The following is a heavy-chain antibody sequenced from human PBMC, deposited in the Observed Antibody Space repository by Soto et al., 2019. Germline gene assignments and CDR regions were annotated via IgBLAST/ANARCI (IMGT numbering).Heavy chain of an antibody. Sequence: GGSLRLSCAASGFTFSSYGMHWVRQAPGKGLEWVAVISYDGSNKYYADSVKGRFTISRDNSKNTLYLQMNSLRAEDTAVYYCAKDCVDIVLVPAALYYYYYGMDVWGQGTTVTVSS. J-gene: IGHJ6*02. CDR3: AKDCVDIVLVPAALYYYYYGMDV. V-gene: IGHV3-30*18. CDR2: ISYDGSNK. D-gene: IGHD2-2*03. CDR1: GFTFSSYG.